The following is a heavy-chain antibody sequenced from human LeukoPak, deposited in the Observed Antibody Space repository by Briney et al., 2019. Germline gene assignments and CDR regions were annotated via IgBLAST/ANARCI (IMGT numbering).Heavy chain of an antibody. J-gene: IGHJ6*02. Sequence: SETLSLTCTVSGGSISSYYWSWIRQPPGKGLEWIRYIYYSGSTNYNPSLKSRVTISVDTSKNQFSLKLSSVTAADTAVYYCARDSHCSSTSCYYYGMDVWGQGTTVTVSS. V-gene: IGHV4-59*01. CDR2: IYYSGST. D-gene: IGHD2-2*01. CDR1: GGSISSYY. CDR3: ARDSHCSSTSCYYYGMDV.